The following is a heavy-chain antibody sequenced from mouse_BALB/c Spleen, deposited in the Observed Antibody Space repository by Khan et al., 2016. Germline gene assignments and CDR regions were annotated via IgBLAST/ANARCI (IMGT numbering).Heavy chain of an antibody. CDR1: GYTFTSYW. CDR2: INPSTGYT. D-gene: IGHD2-4*01. V-gene: IGHV1-7*01. CDR3: ASTMITAAWFAY. Sequence: QVQLQQPGAELAKPGASVKMSCKASGYTFTSYWMHWVKQRPGQGLEWIGYINPSTGYTEYNQKFKDKATLTADKSSSTAYMQLSSLTSEDSAVYYCASTMITAAWFAYRGQGTLVTVSA. J-gene: IGHJ3*01.